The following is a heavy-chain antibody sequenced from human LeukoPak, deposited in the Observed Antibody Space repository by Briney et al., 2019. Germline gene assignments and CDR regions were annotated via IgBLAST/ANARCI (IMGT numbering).Heavy chain of an antibody. Sequence: GSLRLSCAASGFTFSSYEMNWIRQPPGKGLEWIGSIYYSGSTYYNPSLKSRVTIPVDTSKNQFSLKVTSLTAADTAVYCCARRHYYYYMDVWGKGTTVTISS. CDR2: IYYSGST. V-gene: IGHV4-39*01. CDR3: ARRHYYYYMDV. CDR1: GFTFSSYE. J-gene: IGHJ6*03.